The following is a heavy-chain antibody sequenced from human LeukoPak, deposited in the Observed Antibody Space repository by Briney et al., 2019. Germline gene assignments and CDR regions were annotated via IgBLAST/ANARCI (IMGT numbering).Heavy chain of an antibody. D-gene: IGHD6-13*01. Sequence: GRSLRLSCAASGFTFSSYAMHWVRQAPGKGLEWVAVISYDGSNKYYADSVKGRFTISRDNSKNTLYLQMNSLRAEDTAVYYCVRDRGIASTGGYGMDVWGQGTTVTVSS. J-gene: IGHJ6*02. CDR1: GFTFSSYA. V-gene: IGHV3-30*14. CDR3: VRDRGIASTGGYGMDV. CDR2: ISYDGSNK.